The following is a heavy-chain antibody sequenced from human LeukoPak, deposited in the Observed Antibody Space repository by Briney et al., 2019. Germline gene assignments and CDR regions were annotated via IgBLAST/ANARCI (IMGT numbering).Heavy chain of an antibody. Sequence: PGGSLRLSCAASGFTFSSYGMHWVRQAPGKGLEWVAATWYDGSNKYYADSVKGGFTISRDNSKNTLFLQMNSLRAEDTDVYFCARGGHCSTTSCSNYDGMDVWGQGTTLTVSS. J-gene: IGHJ6*02. CDR1: GFTFSSYG. CDR3: ARGGHCSTTSCSNYDGMDV. D-gene: IGHD2-2*01. CDR2: TWYDGSNK. V-gene: IGHV3-33*08.